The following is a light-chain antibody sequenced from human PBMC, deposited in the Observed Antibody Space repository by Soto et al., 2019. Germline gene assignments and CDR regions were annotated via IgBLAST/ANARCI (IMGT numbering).Light chain of an antibody. J-gene: IGKJ2*01. CDR1: QSVLYSSNNKNY. Sequence: DIVMTQSPDSLAVSLGERATMNWKSSQSVLYSSNNKNYLAWYQQKPGQPPKLLIYWASTLESGVPDRFSGSGSGTDFTLTISSLQAEDVAVYYCQQYYSTPYTFGQGTKLEIK. CDR3: QQYYSTPYT. V-gene: IGKV4-1*01. CDR2: WAS.